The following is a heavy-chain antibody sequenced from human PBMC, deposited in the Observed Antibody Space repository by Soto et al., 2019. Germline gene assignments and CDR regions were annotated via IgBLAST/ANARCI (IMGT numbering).Heavy chain of an antibody. D-gene: IGHD6-6*01. Sequence: PSETLSLTCTVSGGSISNYYWSWIRQPPGKGLEWIGYFYYTGITNYNPSLKSRISMSVDTSKNQFSLKLSSVTAADTAVYYCARHIRLEYSSSWGRAKKNWFDPCGQGTLVTVSS. V-gene: IGHV4-59*08. CDR3: ARHIRLEYSSSWGRAKKNWFDP. J-gene: IGHJ5*02. CDR1: GGSISNYY. CDR2: FYYTGIT.